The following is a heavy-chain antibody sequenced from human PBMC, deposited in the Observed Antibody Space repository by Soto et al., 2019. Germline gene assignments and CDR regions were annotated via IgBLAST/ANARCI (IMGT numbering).Heavy chain of an antibody. CDR2: IYSGGST. D-gene: IGHD5-18*01. CDR3: ARDRVERGYPEYFQD. J-gene: IGHJ1*01. CDR1: GFTVSSNY. Sequence: EVQLVESGGGLIQPGGSLRLSCAASGFTVSSNYMSWVRQAPGKGLEWVSVIYSGGSTYYADSVKGRFTISRDNSKNTLYLQMNSLRAEDPAGYYFARDRVERGYPEYFQDRGQGTLVTVSS. V-gene: IGHV3-53*01.